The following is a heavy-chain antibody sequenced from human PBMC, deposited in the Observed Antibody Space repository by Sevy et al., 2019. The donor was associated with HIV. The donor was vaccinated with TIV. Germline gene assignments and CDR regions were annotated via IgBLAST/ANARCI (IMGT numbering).Heavy chain of an antibody. CDR1: GFTFSSYS. J-gene: IGHJ6*02. V-gene: IGHV3-48*02. D-gene: IGHD3-9*01. Sequence: GGSLRLSCAASGFTFSSYSMNWVRQAPGKGLEWVSYISSSSSTIYYADSVKGRFTISRDNAKNSLYLQMNSLRDEDTAVYYCAREYIDYDILTGYLADYYGMDVWGQGTTVTVSS. CDR2: ISSSSSTI. CDR3: AREYIDYDILTGYLADYYGMDV.